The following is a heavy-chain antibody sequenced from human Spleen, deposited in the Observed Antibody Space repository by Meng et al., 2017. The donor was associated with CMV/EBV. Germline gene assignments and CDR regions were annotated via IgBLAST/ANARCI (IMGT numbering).Heavy chain of an antibody. V-gene: IGHV4-59*01. Sequence: GSLRLSCTVSGGSISSYYWSWIRQPPGKGLEWIGYIYYSGSTNYNPSLKSRVTISVDTSKNQFSLKLSSVTAADTAVYYCARALRTTVTTGLYYYGMDVWGQGTTVTVSS. CDR2: IYYSGST. D-gene: IGHD4-17*01. J-gene: IGHJ6*02. CDR3: ARALRTTVTTGLYYYGMDV. CDR1: GGSISSYY.